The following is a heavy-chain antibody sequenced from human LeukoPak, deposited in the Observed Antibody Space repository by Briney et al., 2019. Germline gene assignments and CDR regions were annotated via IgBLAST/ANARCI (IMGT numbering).Heavy chain of an antibody. CDR1: GFTFSSYG. V-gene: IGHV3-30*02. CDR3: ARLTASEPLLVSLDY. Sequence: GGSLRLSCAASGFTFSSYGMHWVRQAPGKGLEWVAFIRYDGSNKYYADSVKGRFTISRDNSKNTLYLQMNSLRAEDTAVYYCARLTASEPLLVSLDYWGQGTLVTVST. CDR2: IRYDGSNK. J-gene: IGHJ4*02. D-gene: IGHD3-3*02.